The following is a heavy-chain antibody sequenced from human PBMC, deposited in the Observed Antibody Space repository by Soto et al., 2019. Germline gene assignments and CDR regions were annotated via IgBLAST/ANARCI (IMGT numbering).Heavy chain of an antibody. CDR2: IYYGGST. D-gene: IGHD1-26*01. V-gene: IGHV4-61*01. CDR1: GGSVSGGSYY. J-gene: IGHJ4*02. Sequence: SETLSLTCTVSGGSVSGGSYYWSWIRQPPGKGLEWIGYIYYGGSTNYNPSLKSRVTISVDTSKNQFSLKLSSVTAADTAVYYCASDGGGSYYNVDYWGQGTLVTVSS. CDR3: ASDGGGSYYNVDY.